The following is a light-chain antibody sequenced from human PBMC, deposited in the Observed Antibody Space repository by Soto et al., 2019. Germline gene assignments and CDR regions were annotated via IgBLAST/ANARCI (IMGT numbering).Light chain of an antibody. CDR1: QSISITS. CDR2: GAS. CDR3: QQYGSLPET. V-gene: IGKV3-20*01. Sequence: EIVLTQSPGTLSLSPGERATLSCRASQSISITSLAWYQRKPGQAPRFLILGASTRATGIPDRFSGSGSGTDFTLTISRLEPEDFAVYYCQQYGSLPETFGQGTKLEIK. J-gene: IGKJ2*01.